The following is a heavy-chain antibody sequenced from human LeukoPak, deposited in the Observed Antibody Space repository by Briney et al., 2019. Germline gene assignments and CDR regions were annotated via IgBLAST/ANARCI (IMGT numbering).Heavy chain of an antibody. Sequence: SETLSLTCTVSGGSIGSSSYYWGWIRQPPGKGLEWIGSIYYSGSTYYNPSLKSRVTISVDTSKNQSSLKLSSVTAADTAVYYCVRWLQQLGGYYFDYWGQGTLVTVSS. V-gene: IGHV4-39*01. D-gene: IGHD5-24*01. CDR1: GGSIGSSSYY. CDR3: VRWLQQLGGYYFDY. J-gene: IGHJ4*02. CDR2: IYYSGST.